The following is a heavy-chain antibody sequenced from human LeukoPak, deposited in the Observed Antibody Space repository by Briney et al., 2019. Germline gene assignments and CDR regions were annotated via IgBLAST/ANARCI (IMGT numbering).Heavy chain of an antibody. CDR3: ARDAVERAFDI. D-gene: IGHD1-1*01. V-gene: IGHV3-74*01. J-gene: IGHJ3*02. CDR2: VNSDGNYT. Sequence: GGSLRLSCAASGFTFSSYWMHWVRQAPGKGLVWVSGVNSDGNYTSYADSVKGRFTISRDNAKNTLYLQMNSLRAEDTAVYYCARDAVERAFDIWGQGTMVTVSS. CDR1: GFTFSSYW.